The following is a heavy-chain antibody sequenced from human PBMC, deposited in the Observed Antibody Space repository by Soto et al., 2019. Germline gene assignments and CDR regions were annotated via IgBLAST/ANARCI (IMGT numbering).Heavy chain of an antibody. J-gene: IGHJ4*02. CDR1: GYTFTSYA. CDR2: INAYNGNT. Sequence: QVQLVQSGAEVKKPGASVKVSCKASGYTFTSYAISWVRQAPGQGLEWMGWINAYNGNTNSAQKLQGRVTMTTDTSMNTAYMELRSLRSDDTAVYYCARDTAMALPDAWGQGTLVTVSS. V-gene: IGHV1-18*01. D-gene: IGHD5-18*01. CDR3: ARDTAMALPDA.